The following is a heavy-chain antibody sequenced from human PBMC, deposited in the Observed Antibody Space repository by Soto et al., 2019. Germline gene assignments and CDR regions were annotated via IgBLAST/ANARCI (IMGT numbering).Heavy chain of an antibody. CDR3: ARVEGFYYDSSGYAEY. CDR1: GGSVSSGSYY. CDR2: IYYSGST. D-gene: IGHD3-22*01. J-gene: IGHJ4*02. Sequence: QVQLQESGPGLVKPSETLSLTCTVSGGSVSSGSYYWSWIRQPPGKGLEWIGYIYYSGSTNYNPPLKRRVTLSVDTSKNQFSLKLSSVTAADTAVYYCARVEGFYYDSSGYAEYWGQGTLVTVSS. V-gene: IGHV4-61*01.